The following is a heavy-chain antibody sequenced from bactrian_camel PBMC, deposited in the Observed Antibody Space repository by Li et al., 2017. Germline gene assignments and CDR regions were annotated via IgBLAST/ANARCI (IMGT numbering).Heavy chain of an antibody. D-gene: IGHD4*01. CDR2: VSGPNT. Sequence: HVQLVESGGGSVQVGGSLRLSCKVSGYNIGRNCMGWFRQVPGNEREGLATVSGPNTLYADSVKGRFTISQDNAKRMSYLQMTNLKPEDTGMYTCAANCRRHYSVSGSLSDADFGAWCQGTQVTVS. J-gene: IGHJ6*01. CDR1: GYNIGRNC. CDR3: AANCRRHYSVSGSLSDADFGA. V-gene: IGHV3S53*01.